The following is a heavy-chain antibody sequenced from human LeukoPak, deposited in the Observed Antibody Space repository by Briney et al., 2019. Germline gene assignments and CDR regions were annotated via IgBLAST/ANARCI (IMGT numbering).Heavy chain of an antibody. J-gene: IGHJ4*02. CDR2: ISYDGSNK. Sequence: GGSLRLSCAASGFTFSSYGMHWVRQAPGKGLEWVAVISYDGSNKYYADSVKGRFTISRDNSKNTLYLQMNSLRAEDTAVYYCAKWRASYGGYEWYFDYWGQGTLVTVSS. CDR3: AKWRASYGGYEWYFDY. D-gene: IGHD5-12*01. CDR1: GFTFSSYG. V-gene: IGHV3-30*18.